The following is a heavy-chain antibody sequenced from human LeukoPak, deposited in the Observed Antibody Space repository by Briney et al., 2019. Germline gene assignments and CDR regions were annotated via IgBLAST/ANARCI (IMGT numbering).Heavy chain of an antibody. CDR1: GFTFSSYW. Sequence: GGSLRLSCAASGFTFSSYWMHWVRQAPGKGLVWVSRINTDGSSTSYADSVKGRFTISRDNAKNTLYLQMNSLRAEDTAVYYCAKGGPGPAKYYYYYYYMDVWGKGTTVTVSS. CDR2: INTDGSST. V-gene: IGHV3-74*01. D-gene: IGHD1-14*01. CDR3: AKGGPGPAKYYYYYYYMDV. J-gene: IGHJ6*03.